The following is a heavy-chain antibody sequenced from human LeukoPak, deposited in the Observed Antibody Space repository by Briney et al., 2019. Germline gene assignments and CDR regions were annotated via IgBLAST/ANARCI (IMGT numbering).Heavy chain of an antibody. V-gene: IGHV4-39*07. CDR3: ARTMIVVVAGYYYMDV. D-gene: IGHD3-22*01. CDR2: IYYSGST. J-gene: IGHJ6*03. CDR1: GGSISSSSYY. Sequence: SETLSLTCTVSGGSISSSSYYWGWIRQPPGKGLEWIGSIYYSGSTYYNPSLKSRVTISVDTSKNQFSLKLSSVTAADTAVYYCARTMIVVVAGYYYMDVWGKGTTVPVSS.